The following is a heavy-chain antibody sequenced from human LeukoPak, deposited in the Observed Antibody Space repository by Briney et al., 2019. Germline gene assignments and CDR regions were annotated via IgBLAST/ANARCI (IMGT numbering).Heavy chain of an antibody. CDR3: ARVPATIYYDFWSGYYTYFDY. D-gene: IGHD3-3*01. Sequence: ASVKVSCKASGYTFTSYGISWVRQAPGQGLEWMGWISAYNGNTNYAQKLQGRVTMTTDTSTSTAYMELRSLRSDDTAVYYCARVPATIYYDFWSGYYTYFDYWGQGTLVTVSS. V-gene: IGHV1-18*01. CDR2: ISAYNGNT. CDR1: GYTFTSYG. J-gene: IGHJ4*02.